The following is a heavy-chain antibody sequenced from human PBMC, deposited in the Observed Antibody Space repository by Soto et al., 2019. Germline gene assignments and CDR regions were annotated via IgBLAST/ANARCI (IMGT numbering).Heavy chain of an antibody. CDR2: INHSGST. CDR3: ARAVPRYCSRGSCYSGRDY. Sequence: SETLSLSCAVYGGSFSGYYWSWIRQPPGKGLEWIGEINHSGSTNYNPSLKSRVTISVDTSKNQFSLKLSSVTAADTAVYYCARAVPRYCSRGSCYSGRDYWAQGTLVTVS. J-gene: IGHJ4*02. CDR1: GGSFSGYY. V-gene: IGHV4-34*01. D-gene: IGHD2-15*01.